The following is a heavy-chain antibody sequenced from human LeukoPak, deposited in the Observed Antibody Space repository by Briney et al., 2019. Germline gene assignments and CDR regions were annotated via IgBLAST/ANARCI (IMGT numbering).Heavy chain of an antibody. J-gene: IGHJ4*02. Sequence: GGSLRLSCAASGFTFSDYYMSWIRQAPGQGLEWVSYISSSSSYTNYADSVKGRFTISRDNAKNSLYLQMNSLRAEDTAVYYCARDRGYYDSSAHLDYWGQGTLVTVSS. V-gene: IGHV3-11*06. CDR3: ARDRGYYDSSAHLDY. CDR1: GFTFSDYY. CDR2: ISSSSSYT. D-gene: IGHD3-22*01.